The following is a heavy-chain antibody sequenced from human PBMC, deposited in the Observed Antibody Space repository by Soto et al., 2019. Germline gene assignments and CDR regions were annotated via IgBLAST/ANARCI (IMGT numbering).Heavy chain of an antibody. D-gene: IGHD3-3*01. J-gene: IGHJ4*02. CDR1: GGNISSGGSY. V-gene: IGHV4-31*03. Sequence: SETLSLTCTVSGGNISSGGSYWCWIHQHPGKGLEWIGYIFYSGSFYYTPSLRGRVMILADTSKNQFTLRLSSVTAADTAVYYCARAPETPSILGVALPYFFDYWGQGALVTVSS. CDR3: ARAPETPSILGVALPYFFDY. CDR2: IFYSGSF.